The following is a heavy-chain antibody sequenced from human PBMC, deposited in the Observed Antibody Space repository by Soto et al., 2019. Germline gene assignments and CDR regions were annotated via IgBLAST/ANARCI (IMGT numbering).Heavy chain of an antibody. J-gene: IGHJ4*02. CDR3: ARGRWSKFDY. Sequence: SQTLSLTCAVSGDSVSSNNIAWNWLRQSPWRGLEWLGRTYYRSKWYNEYAVSVRSRITINLDTSKNQFSLQLNSVTPEDTAVYYCARGRWSKFDYWGQGAHVTAPQ. CDR1: GDSVSSNNIA. D-gene: IGHD2-15*01. CDR2: TYYRSKWYN. V-gene: IGHV6-1*01.